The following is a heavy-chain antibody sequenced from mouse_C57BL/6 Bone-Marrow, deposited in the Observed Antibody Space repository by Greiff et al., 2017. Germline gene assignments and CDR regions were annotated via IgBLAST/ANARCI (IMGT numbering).Heavy chain of an antibody. D-gene: IGHD2-4*01. CDR2: SRNKANDYTT. CDR1: GFTFSDFY. V-gene: IGHV7-1*01. Sequence: EVKLVESGGGLVQSGRSLRLSCATSGFTFSDFYMEWVRQAPGKGLEWIAASRNKANDYTTEYSASVKGRFIVSRDTSQSILYLQMNALRAEDTAIYYCARDADYDGLFAYWGQGTLVTVSA. CDR3: ARDADYDGLFAY. J-gene: IGHJ3*01.